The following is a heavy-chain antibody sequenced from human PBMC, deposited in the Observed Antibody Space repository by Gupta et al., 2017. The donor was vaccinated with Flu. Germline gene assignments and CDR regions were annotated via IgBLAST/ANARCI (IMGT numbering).Heavy chain of an antibody. V-gene: IGHV1-69*06. Sequence: AISWVRQAPGQGLEWVGAVIGVFGTAYYAQKFQDRVTITADKSTTIVYMELSSLRSEDTAVYYCARGSGYYPEFFHHWGQGTLVSVSS. CDR3: ARGSGYYPEFFHH. J-gene: IGHJ1*01. CDR2: VIGVFGTA. D-gene: IGHD3-3*01. CDR1: A.